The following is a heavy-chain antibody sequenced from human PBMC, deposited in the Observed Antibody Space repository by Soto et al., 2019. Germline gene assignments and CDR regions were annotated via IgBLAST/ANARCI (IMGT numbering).Heavy chain of an antibody. Sequence: PVGSLRLSCAASGFTFSSYAMGWVRQGPGKGLGWVAVVSIGGSTHYADSVRGRFTISRDNSKNTLSLQMNSLTAEDTAVYFCAKRRGAGGHFDYWGQGALVTVSS. J-gene: IGHJ4*02. CDR3: AKRRGAGGHFDY. V-gene: IGHV3-23*01. CDR2: VSIGGST. CDR1: GFTFSSYA. D-gene: IGHD2-15*01.